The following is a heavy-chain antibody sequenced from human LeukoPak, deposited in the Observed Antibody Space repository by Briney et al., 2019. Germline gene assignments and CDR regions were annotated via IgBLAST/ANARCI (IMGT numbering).Heavy chain of an antibody. D-gene: IGHD3-22*01. CDR2: IYITGST. J-gene: IGHJ4*02. CDR3: AREILYDSTGYYL. V-gene: IGHV4-4*07. Sequence: PSETLSLTCTVSGGSISSFYWSWIRRPAGKGLEWIGHIYITGSTNYNPSLKSRVTISVDTSKDQFSLNLRSVTAADTAVYYCAREILYDSTGYYLWGQGTLVTVSS. CDR1: GGSISSFY.